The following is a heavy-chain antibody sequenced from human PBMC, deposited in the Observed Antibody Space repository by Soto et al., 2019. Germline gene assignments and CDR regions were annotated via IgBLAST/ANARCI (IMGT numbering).Heavy chain of an antibody. D-gene: IGHD1-1*01. CDR1: GFTFSSFE. CDR3: AREVTGTTIDY. CDR2: IGRSGETI. J-gene: IGHJ4*02. Sequence: VGSLRLSCVGAGFTFSSFEMNWVRQTPGKGLEWLSYIGRSGETIYYADSVKGRFTISRDNAQNSLYLQMNSLRADDTAVYYCAREVTGTTIDYWGQGTLVTVSS. V-gene: IGHV3-48*03.